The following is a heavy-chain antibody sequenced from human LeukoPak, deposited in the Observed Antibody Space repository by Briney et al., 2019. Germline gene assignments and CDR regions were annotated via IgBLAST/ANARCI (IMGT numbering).Heavy chain of an antibody. CDR3: ARMPPVRGLRNLYFYYYMDV. Sequence: PSETLSLTCTVSGASIDSYYWGWVRQPAGQSPEWIGRIHTSGTTNYNPSFKSRVIMSLDKPNNQFSLNVSSVTAADTGVYYCARMPPVRGLRNLYFYYYMDVWGRGTTVTVSS. CDR2: IHTSGTT. D-gene: IGHD3-10*01. CDR1: GASIDSYY. J-gene: IGHJ6*03. V-gene: IGHV4-4*07.